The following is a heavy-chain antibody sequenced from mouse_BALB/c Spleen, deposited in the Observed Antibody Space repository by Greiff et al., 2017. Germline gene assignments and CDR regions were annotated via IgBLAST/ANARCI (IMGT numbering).Heavy chain of an antibody. D-gene: IGHD4-1*01. CDR1: GYSITSGYS. CDR2: ISYDGSN. CDR3: ARKGTGTFDY. Sequence: ESGPGLVKPSQSLSLTCSVTGYSITSGYSWNWIRQFPGNKLEWMGYISYDGSNNYNPSLKNRISITRDTSKNQFFLKLNSVTTEDTATYYCARKGTGTFDYWGQGTTLTVSS. V-gene: IGHV3-6*02. J-gene: IGHJ2*01.